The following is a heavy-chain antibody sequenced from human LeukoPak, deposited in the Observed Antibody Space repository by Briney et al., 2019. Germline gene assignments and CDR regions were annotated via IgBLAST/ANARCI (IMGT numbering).Heavy chain of an antibody. J-gene: IGHJ4*02. CDR1: GFTFSSYW. V-gene: IGHV3-7*01. Sequence: GGSLRLSCAASGFTFSSYWMSWVRQAPGKGLEWVANIKQDGSEKYYVDSVKGRFTISRDNAKNSLYLQMNSLRAEDTAVYYCARGIPHDYSNYDGFGYWGQGTLVTVSS. CDR3: ARGIPHDYSNYDGFGY. D-gene: IGHD4-11*01. CDR2: IKQDGSEK.